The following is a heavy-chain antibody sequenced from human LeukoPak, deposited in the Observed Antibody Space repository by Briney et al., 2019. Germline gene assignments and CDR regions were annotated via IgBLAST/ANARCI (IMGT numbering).Heavy chain of an antibody. V-gene: IGHV1-8*01. CDR2: MNPNSANT. D-gene: IGHD1-14*01. J-gene: IGHJ4*02. Sequence: ASVKVSCKASGYTFTSYDINWVRQATGQGLEWMGWMNPNSANTGNAQKFQGRVTMTRNTSINTAYMELSSLRSEDTAVYYCARGRNQRDLRLLLYWGQGTLVTVSS. CDR3: ARGRNQRDLRLLLY. CDR1: GYTFTSYD.